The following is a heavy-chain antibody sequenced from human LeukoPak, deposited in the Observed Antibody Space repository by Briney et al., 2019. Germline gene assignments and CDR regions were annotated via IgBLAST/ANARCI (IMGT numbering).Heavy chain of an antibody. CDR1: GFTFSNYA. CDR2: IDSTGTT. J-gene: IGHJ4*02. D-gene: IGHD6-13*01. CDR3: AKDEQQQLVRTFDY. Sequence: GGSLRLSCAASGFTFSNYAMSWVRQAPGKGLEWVSAIDSTGTTYYTDSVKGRFTISRDNSKSTLSLQMNSLRAEDTAVYYCAKDEQQQLVRTFDYWGQGTLVTVSS. V-gene: IGHV3-23*01.